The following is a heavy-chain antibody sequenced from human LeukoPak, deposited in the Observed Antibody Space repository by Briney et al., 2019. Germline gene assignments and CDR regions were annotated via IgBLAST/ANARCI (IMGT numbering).Heavy chain of an antibody. Sequence: ASVKVSCKASGYTFTSDGISWVRQAPGQGLEWVGGISAYNGNTNYAQKLQGRVTMTTDTSTSTAYMELRSLRSDDTAVYYCARVLYYGSGSYYKGASNWFYPWGQGTLVTVSS. CDR3: ARVLYYGSGSYYKGASNWFYP. CDR1: GYTFTSDG. J-gene: IGHJ5*02. CDR2: ISAYNGNT. D-gene: IGHD3-10*01. V-gene: IGHV1-18*04.